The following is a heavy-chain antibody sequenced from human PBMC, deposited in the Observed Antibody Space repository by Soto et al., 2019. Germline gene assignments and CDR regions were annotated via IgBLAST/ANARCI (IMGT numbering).Heavy chain of an antibody. CDR1: GDSISSLY. D-gene: IGHD6-19*01. CDR3: AKSLWDTSGWKTDY. CDR2: IYYSGSI. J-gene: IGHJ4*02. V-gene: IGHV4-59*01. Sequence: QVQLQESGPGLVKPSETLFLTCTVSGDSISSLYWSWIRQPPGKGLEWIGYIYYSGSINYNPSLKSRVTISVDPSKNQFSLRLSSVTAADTAVYYCAKSLWDTSGWKTDYWGQGTLVTVSS.